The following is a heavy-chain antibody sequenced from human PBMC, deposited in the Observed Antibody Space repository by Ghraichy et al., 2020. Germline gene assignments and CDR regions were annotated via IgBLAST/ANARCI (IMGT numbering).Heavy chain of an antibody. Sequence: SETLSLTCTVSGYSISSGYYWGWIRQPPGKGLEWIGSIYHSGSTYYNPSLKSRVTISVDTSKNQFSLKLSSVTAAYTAVYYCARDQAFGSGSYYNGVTVYFDYWGQGTLVTVSS. CDR1: GYSISSGYY. CDR3: ARDQAFGSGSYYNGVTVYFDY. D-gene: IGHD3-10*01. CDR2: IYHSGST. J-gene: IGHJ4*02. V-gene: IGHV4-38-2*02.